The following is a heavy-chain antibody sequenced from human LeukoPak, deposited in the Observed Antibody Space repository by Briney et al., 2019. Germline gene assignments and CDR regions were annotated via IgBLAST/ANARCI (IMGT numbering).Heavy chain of an antibody. Sequence: PVGSLRLSCAASGFTFSSYAMSWVRQAPGKGLEWVSAISGSGGSTYYTDSVKGRFTISRDNSKNTLYLQMNSLRAEDTAVYYCAKDPNIMISLGYWGQGTLVTVSS. CDR1: GFTFSSYA. J-gene: IGHJ4*02. V-gene: IGHV3-23*01. D-gene: IGHD3-16*01. CDR3: AKDPNIMISLGY. CDR2: ISGSGGST.